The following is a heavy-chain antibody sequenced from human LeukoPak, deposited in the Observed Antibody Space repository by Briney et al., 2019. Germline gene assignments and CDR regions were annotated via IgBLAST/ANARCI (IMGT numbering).Heavy chain of an antibody. CDR1: GGSFSGYY. V-gene: IGHV4-34*01. CDR2: INHNGST. Sequence: PSETLSLTCAVYGGSFSGYYWSWIRQPPGKGLEWIGEINHNGSTNYNPSLKSRVTISVDTSKNQFSLKLSSVTAADTAVYYCARGAGIAAAGTMVGEVDYWGQGTLVTVSS. CDR3: ARGAGIAAAGTMVGEVDY. J-gene: IGHJ4*02. D-gene: IGHD6-13*01.